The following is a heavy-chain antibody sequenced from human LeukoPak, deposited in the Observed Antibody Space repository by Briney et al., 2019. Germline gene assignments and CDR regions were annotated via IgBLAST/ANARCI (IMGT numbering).Heavy chain of an antibody. D-gene: IGHD6-19*01. Sequence: GRSLRLSCAASGFTFSSYGMHWVRQAPGKGLEWVAVIWYDGSNKYYADSVKGRFTISRDNSKNTLYLQMNSLRAEDTAVYYCARSPNYSSGWFDYWGQGTLVTVSS. CDR2: IWYDGSNK. V-gene: IGHV3-33*08. J-gene: IGHJ4*02. CDR3: ARSPNYSSGWFDY. CDR1: GFTFSSYG.